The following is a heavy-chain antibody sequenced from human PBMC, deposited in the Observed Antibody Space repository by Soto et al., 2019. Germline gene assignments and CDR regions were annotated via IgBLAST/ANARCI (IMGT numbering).Heavy chain of an antibody. V-gene: IGHV3-74*01. J-gene: IGHJ6*02. D-gene: IGHD3-9*01. CDR1: GFTFSHYW. Sequence: DVQLVESGGGSVQPGGSLRLSCAVSGFTFSHYWMHWVRQAPGKGLACVSRLNQDGSDTNYADSVKGRFTVSRDNAKNTLYLQMNNLRVEDTGLYFCVRGTNDWPGMDVWGQGTKVTVS. CDR2: LNQDGSDT. CDR3: VRGTNDWPGMDV.